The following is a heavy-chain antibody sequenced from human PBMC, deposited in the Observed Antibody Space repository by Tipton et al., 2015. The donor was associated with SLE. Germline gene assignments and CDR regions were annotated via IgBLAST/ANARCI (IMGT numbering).Heavy chain of an antibody. D-gene: IGHD3-16*01. V-gene: IGHV3-30*02. J-gene: IGHJ3*02. CDR1: GITFSFFG. Sequence: SLRLSCAASGITFSFFGMHWVRQTPGKGLEWVAFIRTDGSSQYYAESVKGRFTISRDNSMNMLFLQMNSLRAEDTAVYYCARAGSWAWDAFDIWGQGTMVTVSS. CDR2: IRTDGSSQ. CDR3: ARAGSWAWDAFDI.